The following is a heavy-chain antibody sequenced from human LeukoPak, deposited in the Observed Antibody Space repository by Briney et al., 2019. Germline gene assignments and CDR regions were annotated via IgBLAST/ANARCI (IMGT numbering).Heavy chain of an antibody. D-gene: IGHD1-26*01. V-gene: IGHV3-49*04. CDR3: TRGGVGAIPSRVPFDY. CDR1: GFTFGDYA. CDR2: IRSKAYGGTT. Sequence: GGSLRLSCTASGFTFGDYAMSWVRQAPGKGLEWVGFIRSKAYGGTTEYAASVKGRFTISRDDSKSIAYLQMNSLKTEDTAVYYCTRGGVGAIPSRVPFDYWGQGTLVTVSS. J-gene: IGHJ4*02.